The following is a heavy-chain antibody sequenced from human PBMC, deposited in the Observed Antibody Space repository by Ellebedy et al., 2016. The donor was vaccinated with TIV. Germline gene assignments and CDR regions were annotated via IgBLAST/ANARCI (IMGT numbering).Heavy chain of an antibody. J-gene: IGHJ4*02. D-gene: IGHD3-22*01. Sequence: ASVKVSCKASGYTFTSYGISWVRQAPGQGLEWMGWINPNSGDTNYTQKFQGWVTMTRDTSISTVYMELRSLRSDDTAVYYCARDQSHYDSSGYSDYWGQGTLVTVSS. CDR2: INPNSGDT. V-gene: IGHV1-2*04. CDR1: GYTFTSYG. CDR3: ARDQSHYDSSGYSDY.